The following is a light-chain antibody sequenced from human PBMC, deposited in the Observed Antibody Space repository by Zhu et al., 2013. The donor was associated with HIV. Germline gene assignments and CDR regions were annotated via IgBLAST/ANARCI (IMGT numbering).Light chain of an antibody. CDR1: STNIGRNY. J-gene: IGLJ3*02. V-gene: IGLV1-51*01. CDR3: AAWDDSLSGWV. CDR2: DNS. Sequence: QSVLTQPPSVSAAPGQKVTISCSGSSTNIGRNYVSWYQQFPGTAPKLLIYDNSKRPSGIPDRFSGSKSGTSASLAISGLRSEDEADYYCAAWDDSLSGWVFGGGTKLTVL.